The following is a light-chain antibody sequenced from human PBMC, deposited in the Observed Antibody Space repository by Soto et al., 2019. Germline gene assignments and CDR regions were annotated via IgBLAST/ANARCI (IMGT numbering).Light chain of an antibody. V-gene: IGLV2-14*01. CDR2: DVS. CDR3: SFDTTRGSYV. Sequence: QSVLTQPASVSGSPGLSIAISCTGTSSDVGGYNSVSWYQQHPGKAPKLMIYDVSNRPSGVSNRFSGSKSGNTASLTISGQQAEDEDDYYYSFDTTRGSYVFGAGTKLTVL. J-gene: IGLJ1*01. CDR1: SSDVGGYNS.